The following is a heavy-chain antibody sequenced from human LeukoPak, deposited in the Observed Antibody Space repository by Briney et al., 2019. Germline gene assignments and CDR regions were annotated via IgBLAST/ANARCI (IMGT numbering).Heavy chain of an antibody. D-gene: IGHD6-19*01. V-gene: IGHV1-69*02. CDR2: IIPILGIA. CDR3: ARGALGQWLVYFDY. J-gene: IGHJ4*02. Sequence: SVKVSCKASGGTFISYTISWVRQAPGQGLEWRGRIIPILGIANYAQKFQGRVTITADKYKRTAYMELSSLRSEDTAVYYCARGALGQWLVYFDYWGQGTLVTVSS. CDR1: GGTFISYT.